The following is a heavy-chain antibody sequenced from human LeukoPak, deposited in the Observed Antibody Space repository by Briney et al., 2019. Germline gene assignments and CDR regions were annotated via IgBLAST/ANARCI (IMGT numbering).Heavy chain of an antibody. CDR2: MNKDGSEK. CDR3: ARDPVEWEQLLDY. J-gene: IGHJ4*02. Sequence: GGSLRLSCAASGFIFSNYWMGWVRQAPGKRPERVANMNKDGSEKYYADSVKGRFTISRDNARNSVYLQMNSLRVEDTAVYYCARDPVEWEQLLDYWGQGTLATVSS. D-gene: IGHD1-26*01. V-gene: IGHV3-7*01. CDR1: GFIFSNYW.